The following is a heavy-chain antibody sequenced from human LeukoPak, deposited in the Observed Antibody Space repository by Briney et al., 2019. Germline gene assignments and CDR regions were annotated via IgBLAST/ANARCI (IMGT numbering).Heavy chain of an antibody. J-gene: IGHJ4*02. V-gene: IGHV4-34*01. CDR1: GGSFSGYY. CDR2: INHSGST. D-gene: IGHD4-23*01. Sequence: SETLSLTCAVYGGSFSGYYWSWIRQPPGEGLEWIGEINHSGSTNYNPSLKSRVTISVDTSKNQFSLKLSSVTAADTAVYYCARGGDYGGVRSFDYWGQGTLVTVSS. CDR3: ARGGDYGGVRSFDY.